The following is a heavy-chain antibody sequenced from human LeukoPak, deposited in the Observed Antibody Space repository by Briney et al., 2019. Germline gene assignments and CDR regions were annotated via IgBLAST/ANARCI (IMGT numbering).Heavy chain of an antibody. V-gene: IGHV3-30*02. CDR2: IWYGGSNK. Sequence: GSLRLSCAASGFTFSSYGMHWVRQAPGKGLEGVAVIWYGGSNKYYADSVKGRFTISRDNSKNTLYLQMNSLRAEDTAVYYCAKDLRSGIAAAGPFDYWGQGTLVTVSS. CDR1: GFTFSSYG. J-gene: IGHJ4*02. D-gene: IGHD6-13*01. CDR3: AKDLRSGIAAAGPFDY.